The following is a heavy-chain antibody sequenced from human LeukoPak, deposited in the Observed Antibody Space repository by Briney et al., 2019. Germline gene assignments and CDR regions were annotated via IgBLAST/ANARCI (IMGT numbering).Heavy chain of an antibody. CDR2: ISAYNGNT. CDR1: GYTFTSYG. D-gene: IGHD5-18*01. V-gene: IGHV1-18*01. CDR3: ARVGEQLWFNYYGMDV. Sequence: WASVKVSCKASGYTFTSYGISWVRQAPGQGLEWMGWISAYNGNTNYAQKLQGRVTMTTDTPTSTAYMELRSLRSDDTAVYYCARVGEQLWFNYYGMDVWGQGTTVTVSS. J-gene: IGHJ6*02.